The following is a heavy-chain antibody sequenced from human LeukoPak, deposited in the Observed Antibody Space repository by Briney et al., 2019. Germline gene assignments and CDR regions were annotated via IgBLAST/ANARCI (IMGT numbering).Heavy chain of an antibody. V-gene: IGHV4-61*02. CDR1: GGSISSGSDH. Sequence: SQTLSLTCTVSGGSISSGSDHWSWIRQPAGKGLEWIGRIYNSGSTNYNPSLKSRVTISVDTSKNLFSLKLSSVTAADTAVYYCARGPPYAPGVLDVWGKGTTVTISS. CDR2: IYNSGST. CDR3: ARGPPYAPGVLDV. D-gene: IGHD7-27*01. J-gene: IGHJ6*04.